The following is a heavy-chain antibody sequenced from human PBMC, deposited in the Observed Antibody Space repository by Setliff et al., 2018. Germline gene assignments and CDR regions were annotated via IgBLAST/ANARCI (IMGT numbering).Heavy chain of an antibody. D-gene: IGHD3-22*01. J-gene: IGHJ4*02. CDR2: IHTSGST. Sequence: SETLSLTCTVSGDSISSGSYYWSWIRQPAGKGLEWIGQIHTSGSTNYSPSLKSRVTISIDTSKNQFSLKLNSVTATDTGVYYCARDSALHSYHYDSSGYLDYWGQGALVTVSS. CDR1: GDSISSGSYY. V-gene: IGHV4-61*09. CDR3: ARDSALHSYHYDSSGYLDY.